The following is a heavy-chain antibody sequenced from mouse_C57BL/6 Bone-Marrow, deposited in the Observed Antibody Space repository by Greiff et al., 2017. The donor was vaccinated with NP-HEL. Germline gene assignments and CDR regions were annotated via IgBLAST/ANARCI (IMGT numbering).Heavy chain of an antibody. CDR2: IYPGDGDT. D-gene: IGHD2-4*01. CDR3: ARGGYYDYWFAY. Sequence: VKLQQSGAELVKPGASVKISCKASGYAFSSYWMNWVKQRPGKGLEWIGQIYPGDGDTNYNGKFKGKATLTADKSSSTAYMQLSSLTSEDSAVYFCARGGYYDYWFAYWGQGTLVTVSA. V-gene: IGHV1-80*01. J-gene: IGHJ3*01. CDR1: GYAFSSYW.